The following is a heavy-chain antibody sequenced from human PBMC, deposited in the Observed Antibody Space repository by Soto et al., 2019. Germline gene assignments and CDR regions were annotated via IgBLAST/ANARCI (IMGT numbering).Heavy chain of an antibody. Sequence: QVQLVESGGGVVQPGRSLRLSCAASGFTFSIYGMHWVRQAPGKGLEWVAVIWNDGSNKYYGDSVKCRFTISRDNSKNTLYLHMNSLRADDTAVYYCARAVGPFDYWGQGTLVTVSS. CDR2: IWNDGSNK. V-gene: IGHV3-33*01. CDR1: GFTFSIYG. D-gene: IGHD3-16*01. CDR3: ARAVGPFDY. J-gene: IGHJ4*02.